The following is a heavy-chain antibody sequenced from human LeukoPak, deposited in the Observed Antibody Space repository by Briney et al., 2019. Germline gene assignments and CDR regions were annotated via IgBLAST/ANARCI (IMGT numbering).Heavy chain of an antibody. Sequence: GGSLRLSCSASGFTFSNYTMHWVRQAPGKGLEYVSSISSNGGSTYSADSVKGRFTISRDNSKNTLYLQMDSLRAEDTAVYYCAKDRNIEYCSGTSCLGPFDYWGQGTLVTVSS. CDR2: ISSNGGST. V-gene: IGHV3-64*04. D-gene: IGHD2-2*01. J-gene: IGHJ4*02. CDR1: GFTFSNYT. CDR3: AKDRNIEYCSGTSCLGPFDY.